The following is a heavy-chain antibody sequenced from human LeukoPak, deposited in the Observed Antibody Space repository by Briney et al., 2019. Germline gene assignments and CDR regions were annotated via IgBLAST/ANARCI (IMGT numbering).Heavy chain of an antibody. CDR2: IYYSGST. CDR1: GGSISSSSYY. J-gene: IGHJ4*02. Sequence: PSETLSLTCTVSGGSISSSSYYWGWIRQPPGKGLEWIGSIYYSGSTYYNPSLKSRVTLSVDTSKNQFSLKLSSVTAADTAVYYCARWPDYGDYSFDYWGQGTLVTVSS. D-gene: IGHD4-17*01. V-gene: IGHV4-39*01. CDR3: ARWPDYGDYSFDY.